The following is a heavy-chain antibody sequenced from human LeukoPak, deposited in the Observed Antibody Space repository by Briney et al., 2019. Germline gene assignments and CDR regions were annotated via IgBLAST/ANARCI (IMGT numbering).Heavy chain of an antibody. CDR1: GFTFSSYS. D-gene: IGHD5-24*01. CDR3: ATAEPAYMRWLLGGHYYMDV. V-gene: IGHV3-48*01. CDR2: ISSSSSTI. J-gene: IGHJ6*03. Sequence: GGSLRLSCAASGFTFSSYSMNWVRQAPGKGLEWVSYISSSSSTIYYADSVKGRFTISRDNAKNSLYLQMNSLRAEDTAVYYCATAEPAYMRWLLGGHYYMDVWGKGTTVTVSS.